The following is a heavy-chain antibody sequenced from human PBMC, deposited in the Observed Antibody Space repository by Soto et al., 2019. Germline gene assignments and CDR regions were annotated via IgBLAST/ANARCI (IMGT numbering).Heavy chain of an antibody. CDR3: ARDPLWGTAMVLWYFDL. Sequence: QVQLVESGGGVVQPGRSLRLSCAASGFTFSSYAMHWVRQAPGKWLEWVAVISYDGSNKYYADSVKGRFTISRDNSKNTPYLQLNSLRAEDTAVYYCARDPLWGTAMVLWYFDLWGRGTLVTVSS. CDR2: ISYDGSNK. J-gene: IGHJ2*01. D-gene: IGHD5-18*01. V-gene: IGHV3-30-3*01. CDR1: GFTFSSYA.